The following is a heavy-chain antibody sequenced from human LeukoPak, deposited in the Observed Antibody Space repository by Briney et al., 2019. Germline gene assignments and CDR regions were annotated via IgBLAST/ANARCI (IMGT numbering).Heavy chain of an antibody. CDR3: ARDVGRGLDDAFDI. Sequence: INPNSGGTNYAQKFQGRVTMNRDTSISTAYMELSRLRSDDTAVYYCARDVGRGLDDAFDIWGQGTMVTVSS. CDR2: INPNSGGT. V-gene: IGHV1-2*02. D-gene: IGHD1-26*01. J-gene: IGHJ3*02.